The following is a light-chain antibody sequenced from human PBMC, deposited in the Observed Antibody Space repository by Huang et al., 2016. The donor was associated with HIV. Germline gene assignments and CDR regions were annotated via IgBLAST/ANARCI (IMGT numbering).Light chain of an antibody. V-gene: IGKV3-20*01. CDR2: GAS. CDR3: LQYDLLPLT. Sequence: EVLLTQSPGTLSLSPGERASLSCRASQSLRDTYLAWYQQRPGQAPRLLIYGASTRGTGIPDRVSGSGSGTDFTLTINRLEPQDFAVYFWLQYDLLPLTFGGGTKVEL. J-gene: IGKJ4*01. CDR1: QSLRDTY.